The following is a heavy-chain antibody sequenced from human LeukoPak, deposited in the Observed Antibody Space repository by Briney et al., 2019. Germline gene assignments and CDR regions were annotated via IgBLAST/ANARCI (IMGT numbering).Heavy chain of an antibody. CDR3: AKAYYYDSSGYYYNYQAYYYMDV. J-gene: IGHJ6*03. Sequence: PGGSLRLSCAASGFTFSSSAMSWVRQAPGKGLEWVSTISGSGSGSSTYYADSVKGRFTISRDNSKNTLYLQMNSLRAEDTAVYYCAKAYYYDSSGYYYNYQAYYYMDVWGKGTTVTISS. D-gene: IGHD3-22*01. V-gene: IGHV3-23*01. CDR2: ISGSGSGSST. CDR1: GFTFSSSA.